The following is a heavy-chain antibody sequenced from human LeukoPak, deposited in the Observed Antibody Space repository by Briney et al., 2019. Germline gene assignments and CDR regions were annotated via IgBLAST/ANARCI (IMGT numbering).Heavy chain of an antibody. D-gene: IGHD3-10*01. CDR1: GSRFTSYW. CDR3: ARRATSVRGIPLFDY. Sequence: GESLKISCKGSGSRFTSYWSDGGRPLPGKGLEWMGRIDPSDSYTNYSPSFQGHVTISADNSISTAYLQWSGLKASDTAMYYCARRATSVRGIPLFDYWGQGTLVTVSS. CDR2: IDPSDSYT. J-gene: IGHJ4*02. V-gene: IGHV5-10-1*01.